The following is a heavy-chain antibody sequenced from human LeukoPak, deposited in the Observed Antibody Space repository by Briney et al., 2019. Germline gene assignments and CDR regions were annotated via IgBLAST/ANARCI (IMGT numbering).Heavy chain of an antibody. Sequence: VASVTVSCKASGYTFTSYYMHWVRQAPGQGLGWMGIISPSGGSTSYALKFQGRVTMTRDTSTSTVYMELSSLRSEDTAVYYCATADAGYGDYVFDYWGQGTLVTVSS. CDR3: ATADAGYGDYVFDY. J-gene: IGHJ4*02. CDR1: GYTFTSYY. V-gene: IGHV1-46*01. CDR2: ISPSGGST. D-gene: IGHD4-17*01.